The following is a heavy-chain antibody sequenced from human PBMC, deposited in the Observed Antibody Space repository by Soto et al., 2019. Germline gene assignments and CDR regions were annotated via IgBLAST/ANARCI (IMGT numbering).Heavy chain of an antibody. CDR1: GGSISSGDYY. CDR2: IYYSGST. Sequence: QVQLQESGPGLVKPSQTLSLTCTVSGGSISSGDYYWSWIRQPPGKGLEWIGYIYYSGSTYYNPSLKSRVTISVDTSKNQFYLKLSSVTAADTAVYYCARGQYSGYDSSLLLDWGQGTLVTVSS. J-gene: IGHJ4*02. CDR3: ARGQYSGYDSSLLLD. V-gene: IGHV4-30-4*01. D-gene: IGHD5-12*01.